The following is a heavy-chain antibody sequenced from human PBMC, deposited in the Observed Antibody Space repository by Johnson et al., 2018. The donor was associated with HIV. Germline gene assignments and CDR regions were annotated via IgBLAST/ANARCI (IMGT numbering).Heavy chain of an antibody. Sequence: HVQLVESGGGLVQPGRSLRLSCAASGFTFYDYAMHWVRQAPGKGMEWVSVIHSGGSTYYANSVKGRFTISRDNSKNTLYLQMNSLRAEDTAVYYCARSRRIVVVVAATVGHAFDIWGQGTMVTVSS. V-gene: IGHV3-NL1*01. CDR2: IHSGGST. D-gene: IGHD2-15*01. CDR3: ARSRRIVVVVAATVGHAFDI. CDR1: GFTFYDYA. J-gene: IGHJ3*02.